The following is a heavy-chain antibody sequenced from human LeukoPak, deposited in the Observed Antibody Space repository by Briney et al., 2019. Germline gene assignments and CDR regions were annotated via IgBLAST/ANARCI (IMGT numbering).Heavy chain of an antibody. Sequence: SETLSLTCTVSGGSVSSGSYYWSWIRQPPGKGLEWIGYIYYSGSTNYNPSLKSRVTISVDTSKNQFSLKLSSVTAADTAVYYCARYRGWSTFDYWGQGTLVTVSS. CDR1: GGSVSSGSYY. J-gene: IGHJ4*02. CDR3: ARYRGWSTFDY. D-gene: IGHD6-19*01. V-gene: IGHV4-61*01. CDR2: IYYSGST.